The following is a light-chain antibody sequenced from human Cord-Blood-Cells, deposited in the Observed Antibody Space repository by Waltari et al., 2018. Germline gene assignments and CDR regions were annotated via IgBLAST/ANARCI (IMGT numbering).Light chain of an antibody. J-gene: IGLJ2*01. CDR3: SSYTSSSTLV. CDR1: SSDVGGYNY. Sequence: QSALTQPASVSGSPGQSITISCTGTSSDVGGYNYVSWYQQHPGKAPKLMIYEVSNRPSRGFKPLFGSKAGNTASLTISGLQAEDEADYYCSSYTSSSTLVFGGGTKLTVL. V-gene: IGLV2-14*01. CDR2: EVS.